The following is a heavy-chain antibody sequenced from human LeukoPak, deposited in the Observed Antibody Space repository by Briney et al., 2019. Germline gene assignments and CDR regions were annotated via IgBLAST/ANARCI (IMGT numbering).Heavy chain of an antibody. V-gene: IGHV5-51*01. CDR2: VYPGDSDT. D-gene: IGHD3/OR15-3a*01. CDR1: GYSFTSYW. CDR3: ARQYDLLAGPYYFDF. Sequence: GESLKISCKGSGYSFTSYWIGWVRQMPVKGLEWMGIVYPGDSDTQYSPSFQGQVTVSADKSVNTAYLQWSSLKASDTAIYYCARQYDLLAGPYYFDFWGQGTLVTVSS. J-gene: IGHJ4*02.